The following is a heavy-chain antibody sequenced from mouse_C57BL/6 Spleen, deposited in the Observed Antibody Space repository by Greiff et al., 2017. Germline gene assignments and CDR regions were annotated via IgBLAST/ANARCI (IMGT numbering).Heavy chain of an antibody. V-gene: IGHV1-80*01. D-gene: IGHD2-5*01. CDR3: ARKDDYSNYGGVYYAMDY. CDR2: IYPGDGDT. CDR1: GYAFSSYW. Sequence: VQLQQSGAELVKPGASVKISCKASGYAFSSYWMNWVKQRPGKGLEWIGQIYPGDGDTNYNGKFKGKATLTADKSSSTAYMQLSSLTSEDSAVYCCARKDDYSNYGGVYYAMDYWGQGTSVTVSS. J-gene: IGHJ4*01.